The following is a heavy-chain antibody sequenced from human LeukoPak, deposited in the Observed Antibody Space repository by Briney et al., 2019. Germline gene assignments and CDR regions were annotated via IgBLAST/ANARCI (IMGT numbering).Heavy chain of an antibody. D-gene: IGHD6-6*01. Sequence: ASVKVSCKASGYTFTSYGISWVRQAPGQGLEWMGWISAYNGNTNYAQKLQGRVTMTTDASTSTAYMELRSLRSDDTAVYYCARDLYSSWHGDAFDIWGQGTMVTVSS. CDR2: ISAYNGNT. CDR1: GYTFTSYG. V-gene: IGHV1-18*01. CDR3: ARDLYSSWHGDAFDI. J-gene: IGHJ3*02.